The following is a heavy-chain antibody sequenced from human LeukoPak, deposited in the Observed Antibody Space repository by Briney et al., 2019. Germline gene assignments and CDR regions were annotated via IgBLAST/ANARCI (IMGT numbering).Heavy chain of an antibody. CDR1: GDAISRGYF. CDR3: ARGGGVRTGSGWRPGNYFDF. D-gene: IGHD6-19*01. Sequence: SQTLSLTCAVSGDAISRGYFGGWIRHPPGKGLEGIGIIHYGESPYYSPSIGSRITISMDTSKNPFSLNLSSVTATDTAVYPCARGGGVRTGSGWRPGNYFDFWGQGSLVIVSS. V-gene: IGHV4-38-2*01. J-gene: IGHJ4*02. CDR2: IHYGESP.